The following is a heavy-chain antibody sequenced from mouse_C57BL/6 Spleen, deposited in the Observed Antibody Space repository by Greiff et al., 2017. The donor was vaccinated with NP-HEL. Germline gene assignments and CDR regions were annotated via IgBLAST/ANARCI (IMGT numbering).Heavy chain of an antibody. CDR1: GYSFTGYY. V-gene: IGHV1-42*01. CDR2: INPSTGGT. J-gene: IGHJ3*01. Sequence: EVQLQQSGPELVKPGASVKISCKASGYSFTGYYMNWVKQSPEKSLEWIGEINPSTGGTTYNQKFKAKATLTVDKSSSTAYMQLKSLTSEDSAVYYCATFDYDGLAYWGQGTLVTVSA. CDR3: ATFDYDGLAY. D-gene: IGHD2-4*01.